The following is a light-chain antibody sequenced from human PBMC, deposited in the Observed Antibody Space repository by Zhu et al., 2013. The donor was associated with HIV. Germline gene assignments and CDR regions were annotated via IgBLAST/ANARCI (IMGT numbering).Light chain of an antibody. V-gene: IGKV1-5*03. Sequence: DIQMTQSPSTLSASVGDRVTITCRASQSISSWLAWYQQKPGKAPNLLIYKASSLESGVPSRFSGSGSGTEFTLTISSLQPDDFATYYCQQSYDIPPTFGPGTKVDVK. CDR1: QSISSW. CDR3: QQSYDIPPT. CDR2: KAS. J-gene: IGKJ3*01.